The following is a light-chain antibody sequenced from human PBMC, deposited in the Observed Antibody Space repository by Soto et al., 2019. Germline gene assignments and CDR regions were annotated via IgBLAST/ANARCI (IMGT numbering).Light chain of an antibody. J-gene: IGKJ2*01. V-gene: IGKV3-20*01. Sequence: ESVLTQSPGTLSLSPGERAALFCRASQSVSSSYLAWYQQKSGQAPRLLIYAASTRATGIPDRFSGSGSGTDFTLTISRLEPEDFAVYFCQLYGSSPPRYTFGQGTKLEIK. CDR1: QSVSSSY. CDR2: AAS. CDR3: QLYGSSPPRYT.